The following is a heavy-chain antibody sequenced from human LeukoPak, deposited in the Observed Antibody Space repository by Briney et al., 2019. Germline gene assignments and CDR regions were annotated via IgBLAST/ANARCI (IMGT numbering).Heavy chain of an antibody. CDR3: ARDHCSSTSCYSGDYFDY. D-gene: IGHD2-2*01. Sequence: SVKVSCKASGDTFTSYDIDWVRQATGQGLEWMGGIIPIFGTANYAQKFQGRVTITADESTSTAYMELSSLRSEDTAVYYCARDHCSSTSCYSGDYFDYWGQGTLVTVSS. J-gene: IGHJ4*02. CDR2: IIPIFGTA. CDR1: GDTFTSYD. V-gene: IGHV1-69*13.